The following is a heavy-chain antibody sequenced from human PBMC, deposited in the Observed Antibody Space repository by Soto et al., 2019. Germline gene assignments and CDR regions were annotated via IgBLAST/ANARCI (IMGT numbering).Heavy chain of an antibody. CDR1: GYTFTSYG. CDR2: ISAYNGNT. D-gene: IGHD1-26*01. V-gene: IGHV1-18*01. Sequence: ASVKVSCKASGYTFTSYGISWVRQAPGQGLEWMGWISAYNGNTNYAQKLQGRVTMTTDTSTSTAYMELSSLRSDDTAVDYCARRLSGSYHDGMDVWGQGTTVTVSS. CDR3: ARRLSGSYHDGMDV. J-gene: IGHJ6*02.